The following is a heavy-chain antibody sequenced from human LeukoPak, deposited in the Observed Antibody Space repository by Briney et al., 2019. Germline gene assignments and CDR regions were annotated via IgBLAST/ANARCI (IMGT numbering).Heavy chain of an antibody. CDR1: GFIFGEHY. V-gene: IGHV3-11*01. CDR3: ARKKERFDP. Sequence: GGSLRLSCAPSGFIFGEHYMRWIRQAPRRRLECISCISRSGFTIYYAASVKGRFTISRGNAKDSLYLQINSLRVEDTALYYCARKKERFDPWGQGTLVTVSS. CDR2: ISRSGFTI. J-gene: IGHJ5*02.